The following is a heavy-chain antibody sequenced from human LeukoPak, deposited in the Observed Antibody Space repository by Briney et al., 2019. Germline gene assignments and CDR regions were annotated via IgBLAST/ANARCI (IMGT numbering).Heavy chain of an antibody. V-gene: IGHV3-48*03. CDR1: GFTFSGYE. CDR2: ISRSGTII. Sequence: PGGSLRLSCAASGFTFSGYEMNWVRQGPGKGLEWVSYISRSGTIISYADSVRGRLTISRDNAKNSLYLQMNSLRAEDTAVYYCARERDDYYFDYWGQGTLVTVSS. D-gene: IGHD3-3*01. CDR3: ARERDDYYFDY. J-gene: IGHJ4*02.